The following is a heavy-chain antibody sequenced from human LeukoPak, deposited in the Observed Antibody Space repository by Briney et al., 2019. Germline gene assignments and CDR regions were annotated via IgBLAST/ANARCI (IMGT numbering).Heavy chain of an antibody. V-gene: IGHV3-20*04. D-gene: IGHD1-26*01. Sequence: GGSLRLSCAGSGFTFSSYSMNWVRQAPGKGLEWVSGINWNGGSTGYADSVKGRFTISRDNAKNSLYLQMNSLRAEDTALYYCATRGGSSPFDYWGQGTLVTVSS. CDR3: ATRGGSSPFDY. J-gene: IGHJ4*02. CDR1: GFTFSSYS. CDR2: INWNGGST.